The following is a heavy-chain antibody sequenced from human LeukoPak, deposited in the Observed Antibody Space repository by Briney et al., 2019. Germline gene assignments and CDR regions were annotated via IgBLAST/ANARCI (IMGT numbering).Heavy chain of an antibody. Sequence: GGSLRLSCAASGFTVSSNYMSWVRQAPGKGLEWVSVIYSGGSTYSADSVKGRFTISRDNSKNTLYLQMNSLRAEDTAIYYCAKGPFFYYDSSGYNYFDYWGQGTLVTVSS. CDR3: AKGPFFYYDSSGYNYFDY. D-gene: IGHD3-22*01. J-gene: IGHJ4*02. V-gene: IGHV3-53*01. CDR1: GFTVSSNY. CDR2: IYSGGST.